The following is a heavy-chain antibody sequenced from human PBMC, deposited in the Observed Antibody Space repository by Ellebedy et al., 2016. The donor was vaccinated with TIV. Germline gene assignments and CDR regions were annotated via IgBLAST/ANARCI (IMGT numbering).Heavy chain of an antibody. D-gene: IGHD4-11*01. CDR1: GFTFSSYA. V-gene: IGHV3-30-3*01. J-gene: IGHJ6*02. Sequence: GGSLRLSXAASGFTFSSYAMHWVRQAPGKGLEWVAVISYDGSNKYYADSVKGRFTISRDNSKNTLYLQMNSLRAEDTAVYYCARAGYSKSRGLGGMDVWGQGTTVTVSS. CDR2: ISYDGSNK. CDR3: ARAGYSKSRGLGGMDV.